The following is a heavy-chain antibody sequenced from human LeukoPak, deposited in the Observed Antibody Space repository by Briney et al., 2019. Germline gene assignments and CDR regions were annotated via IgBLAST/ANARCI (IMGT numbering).Heavy chain of an antibody. J-gene: IGHJ4*02. CDR3: ARADWDTAMIDY. V-gene: IGHV3-30*02. CDR2: IQNDGSNE. CDR1: GFTFRSYG. Sequence: GGSLRLSCAASGFTFRSYGMHWVRQAPGKGLEWVAYIQNDGSNEQYADSVKGRFSISRDSSKNILYLQMNSLRAEDTAVYYCARADWDTAMIDYWGQGTLVTVSS. D-gene: IGHD5-18*01.